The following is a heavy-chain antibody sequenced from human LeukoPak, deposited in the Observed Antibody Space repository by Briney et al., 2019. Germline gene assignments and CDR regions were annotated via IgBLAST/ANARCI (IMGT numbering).Heavy chain of an antibody. CDR2: MYYSGST. J-gene: IGHJ5*02. D-gene: IGHD4-17*01. CDR1: GGSVSSSSYY. V-gene: IGHV4-39*07. CDR3: VRSTVTDWFDP. Sequence: SETLSLTCTVSGGSVSSSSYYWGWIRQPPGKGLEWIGSMYYSGSTYYNPSLKSRVTISVDTSKNQFSLRLSSVTAADTAVYYCVRSTVTDWFDPWGQGTLVTVSS.